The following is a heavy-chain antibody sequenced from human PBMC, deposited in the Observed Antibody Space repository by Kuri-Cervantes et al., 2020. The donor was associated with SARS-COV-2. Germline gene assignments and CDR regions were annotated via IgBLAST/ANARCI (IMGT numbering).Heavy chain of an antibody. D-gene: IGHD6-13*01. V-gene: IGHV1-18*01. CDR1: GYTFTSYG. CDR3: ARDRLAAAGTTDHRH. J-gene: IGHJ1*01. CDR2: ISAYNGNT. Sequence: ASVKVSCKASGYTFTSYGISWVRQAPGQGLEWMVWISAYNGNTNYAQKLQCRVTMTTDTSTSTAYMELRSLRSDDTAVYYCARDRLAAAGTTDHRHWGQGTLVTVSS.